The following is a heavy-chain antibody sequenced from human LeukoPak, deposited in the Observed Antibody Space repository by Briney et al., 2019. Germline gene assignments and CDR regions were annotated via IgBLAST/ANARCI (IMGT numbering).Heavy chain of an antibody. J-gene: IGHJ6*02. Sequence: SETLSLTCTVSGGSISSGDYYWSWLRQPPGKGLEWIGYIYYSGSTYYNPSLKSRVTISVDTSKNQFSLKLSSVTAADTAVYYCARDGGYYGSVGMDVWGQGTTVTVSS. CDR3: ARDGGYYGSVGMDV. D-gene: IGHD3-10*01. CDR1: GGSISSGDYY. V-gene: IGHV4-30-4*01. CDR2: IYYSGST.